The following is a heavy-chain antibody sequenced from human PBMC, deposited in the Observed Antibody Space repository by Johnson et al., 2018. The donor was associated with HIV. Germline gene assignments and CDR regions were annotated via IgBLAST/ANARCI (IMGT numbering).Heavy chain of an antibody. J-gene: IGHJ3*02. CDR3: AKVYCGGDCSFGGAAFNI. D-gene: IGHD2-21*02. CDR2: IRYDGSDK. V-gene: IGHV3-30*02. Sequence: QVQLVESGGGVVQPGGSLRLSCSASGFTFSTFGMHWVRQAPGKGLEWVAFIRYDGSDKYYGASVKGRFTISRDNSTNTRYLQLNSLRAEDTAVYYCAKVYCGGDCSFGGAAFNIWGQGTMVTVSS. CDR1: GFTFSTFG.